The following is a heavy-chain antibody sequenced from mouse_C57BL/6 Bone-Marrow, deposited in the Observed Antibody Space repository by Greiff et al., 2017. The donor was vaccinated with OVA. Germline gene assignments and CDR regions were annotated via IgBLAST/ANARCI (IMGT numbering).Heavy chain of an antibody. CDR1: GYTFTSYG. CDR3: ARRLLRPYAMDY. J-gene: IGHJ4*01. D-gene: IGHD2-3*01. V-gene: IGHV1-81*01. CDR2: IYPRSGNT. Sequence: QVHVKQSGAELARPGASVKLSCKASGYTFTSYGVSWVKQRTGQGLEWIGEIYPRSGNTYYNEKFKGKATLTADKSSSTAYMELRSLTSEDSAVYFCARRLLRPYAMDYWGQGTSVTVSS.